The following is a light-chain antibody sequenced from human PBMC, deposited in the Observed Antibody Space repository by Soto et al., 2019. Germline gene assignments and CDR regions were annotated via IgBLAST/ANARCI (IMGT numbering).Light chain of an antibody. J-gene: IGKJ4*01. V-gene: IGKV3-11*01. CDR2: DAS. CDR3: QQRSHWPRLT. Sequence: EIVMTQSPATLSVCPGERATLSCRASQSVSSYLAWYQQKPGQAPRLLIYDASNRATGIPARFSGSGSGTDFTLTISSLEPEDFAVYYCQQRSHWPRLTFGGGTKVDIK. CDR1: QSVSSY.